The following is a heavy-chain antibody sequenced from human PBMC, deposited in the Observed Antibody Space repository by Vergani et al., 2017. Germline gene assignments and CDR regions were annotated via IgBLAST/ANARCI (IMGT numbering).Heavy chain of an antibody. Sequence: QAQLQESGPGLVKPSETLSLTCHVFGVSVTDYNCNWIRQAPGKGLEWIGSLSTTGGGTNASHNPSLKGRVSISVDTSKSQFSLRLTSVTAADSAIYYCAGDTHSWQRADRWGQGLLVSVSS. J-gene: IGHJ5*02. D-gene: IGHD6-13*01. CDR1: GVSVTDYN. CDR3: AGDTHSWQRADR. CDR2: STTGGGT. V-gene: IGHV4-59*02.